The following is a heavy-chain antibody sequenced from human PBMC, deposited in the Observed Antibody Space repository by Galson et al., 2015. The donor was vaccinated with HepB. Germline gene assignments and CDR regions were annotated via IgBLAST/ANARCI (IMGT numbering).Heavy chain of an antibody. Sequence: PALVKPTQTLTLTCTFSGFSLTTSGVGVGWIRQPPGKALECLALIYWDDDKRYSPSLKSRLTITKDTSKNQVVLTMTNMDPVDTATYYCAHSFRPDSSSKYNWFDPWGQGTLVTVSS. J-gene: IGHJ5*02. CDR1: GFSLTTSGVG. V-gene: IGHV2-5*02. CDR2: IYWDDDK. D-gene: IGHD6-13*01. CDR3: AHSFRPDSSSKYNWFDP.